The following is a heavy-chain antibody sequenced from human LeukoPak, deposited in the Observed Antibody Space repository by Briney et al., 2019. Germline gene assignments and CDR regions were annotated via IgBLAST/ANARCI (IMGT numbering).Heavy chain of an antibody. CDR1: GYSIGSGYH. V-gene: IGHV4-38-2*02. CDR3: AKSCGGGAHDS. Sequence: PSETLSLTCTVSGYSIGSGYHWAWIRQPPGKGLEWIGCVYHSGTYYKSSLTSRVTISMDTSKNQFSLKLTSVTAADSAFYYCAKSCGGGAHDSWGQGTLVTVSS. J-gene: IGHJ5*01. D-gene: IGHD2-15*01. CDR2: VYHSGT.